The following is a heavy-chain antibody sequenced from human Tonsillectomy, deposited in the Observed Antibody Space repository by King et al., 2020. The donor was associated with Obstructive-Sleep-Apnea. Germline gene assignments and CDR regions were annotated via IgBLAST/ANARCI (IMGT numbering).Heavy chain of an antibody. D-gene: IGHD3-22*01. V-gene: IGHV4-39*07. CDR1: GGSISSSSYY. CDR3: ARQNYYDSSGYSVGWFDP. Sequence: QLQESGPGLVKPSETLSLTCTFSGGSISSSSYYWGWIRQPPGKGLEWIGSIYYSGSTYYNPSLKSRVTISVDASKNHFSLKLSSVTAADTAVYYCARQNYYDSSGYSVGWFDPWGQGTLVTVSS. CDR2: IYYSGST. J-gene: IGHJ5*02.